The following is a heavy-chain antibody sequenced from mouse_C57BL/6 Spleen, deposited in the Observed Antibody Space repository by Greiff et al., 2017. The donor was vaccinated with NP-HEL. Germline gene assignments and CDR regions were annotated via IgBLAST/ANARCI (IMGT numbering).Heavy chain of an antibody. Sequence: VKLVESGPGLVQPSQSLSITCTVSGFSLTSYGVHWVRQSPGKGLEWLGVIWSGGSTDYNAAFISRLSISKDNSKSQVFFKMNSLQADDTAIYYCARLHYYGSSYGAMDYWGQGTSVTVSS. CDR2: IWSGGST. CDR3: ARLHYYGSSYGAMDY. J-gene: IGHJ4*01. CDR1: GFSLTSYG. V-gene: IGHV2-2*01. D-gene: IGHD1-1*01.